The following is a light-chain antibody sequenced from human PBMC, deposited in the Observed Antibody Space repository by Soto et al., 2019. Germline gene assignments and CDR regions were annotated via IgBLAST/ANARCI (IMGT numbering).Light chain of an antibody. Sequence: DIQLTQSPSFLSAAVGDRVTITCRASQGISSYLAWYQQKPGKAPKLLIYAASTLQSGVPSRFSGSGSGTDFTLTISCLQSEDFATYYCQKYYSYPLNFGQGTRLEIK. CDR2: AAS. CDR1: QGISSY. J-gene: IGKJ5*01. V-gene: IGKV1-9*01. CDR3: QKYYSYPLN.